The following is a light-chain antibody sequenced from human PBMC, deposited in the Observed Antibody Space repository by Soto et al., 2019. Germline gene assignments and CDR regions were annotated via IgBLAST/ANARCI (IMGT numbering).Light chain of an antibody. V-gene: IGKV3-15*01. J-gene: IGKJ1*01. CDR3: QQYNNWPPWT. CDR1: QSVSST. Sequence: EIVMTQSPATLSVSQGKKATLSCRASQSVSSTLAGYQQKPGQAPRLLIFGASTRATGIPARFSGSGSGTEFTLTISSLQSEDFAVYYCQQYNNWPPWTFGQGTKVEIK. CDR2: GAS.